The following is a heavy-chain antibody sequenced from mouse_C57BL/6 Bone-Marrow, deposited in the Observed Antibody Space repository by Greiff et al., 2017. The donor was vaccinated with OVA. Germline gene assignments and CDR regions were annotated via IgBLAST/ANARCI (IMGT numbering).Heavy chain of an antibody. D-gene: IGHD1-1*01. CDR3: ARRGVYYYGGSYVGYFDV. J-gene: IGHJ1*03. V-gene: IGHV1-72*01. CDR2: IDPNSGGT. Sequence: QVQLQQPGAELVKPGASVKLSCKASGYTFTSYWMHWVKQRPGRGLEWIGRIDPNSGGTKYNEKFKSKATLTVDKPSSTAYMQLSSLTSEDSAVYYWARRGVYYYGGSYVGYFDVWGTGTTVTVSS. CDR1: GYTFTSYW.